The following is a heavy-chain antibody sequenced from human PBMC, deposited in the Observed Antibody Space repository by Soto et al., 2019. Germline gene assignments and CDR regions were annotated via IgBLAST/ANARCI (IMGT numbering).Heavy chain of an antibody. CDR2: IYYTGST. Sequence: SETLSLTCIVSGGSISSYYWSWIRQPPGKGLEWIGYIYYTGSTNYSPSLTSRVTFSVDTSKNQFSLKLSSVTVADTAVYYCARSGYFDSRQFDPWGQGILVTVSS. D-gene: IGHD3-22*01. CDR3: ARSGYFDSRQFDP. J-gene: IGHJ5*02. CDR1: GGSISSYY. V-gene: IGHV4-59*01.